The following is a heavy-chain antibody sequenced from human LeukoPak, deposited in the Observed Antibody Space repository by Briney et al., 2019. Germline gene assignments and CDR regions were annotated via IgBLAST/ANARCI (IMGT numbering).Heavy chain of an antibody. V-gene: IGHV4-30-4*01. Sequence: PSETLSLTCTVSGGSIGSGDCFWSWLRQPPGKGLEWIGFIYYSGSTYYNPSLKSRVTISVDTSKNLFSLKLSSVTAADTAVYYCARASTGDRPRRYFNSWGQGTLVTVSS. CDR2: IYYSGST. J-gene: IGHJ4*02. CDR3: ARASTGDRPRRYFNS. CDR1: GGSIGSGDCF. D-gene: IGHD7-27*01.